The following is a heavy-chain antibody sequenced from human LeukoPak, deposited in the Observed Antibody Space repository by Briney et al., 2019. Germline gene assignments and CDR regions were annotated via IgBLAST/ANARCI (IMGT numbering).Heavy chain of an antibody. V-gene: IGHV3-21*01. J-gene: IGHJ5*02. CDR3: AKDGIWFGESTSPNWFDP. CDR2: ISSSSSYI. Sequence: GGSLRLSCAASGFTFSNFGMHWVRQAPGKGLEWVSSISSSSSYIYYADSVKGRFTISRDNSKNALYLQMNSLRAEDTAVYYCAKDGIWFGESTSPNWFDPWGQGTLVTVSS. CDR1: GFTFSNFG. D-gene: IGHD3-10*01.